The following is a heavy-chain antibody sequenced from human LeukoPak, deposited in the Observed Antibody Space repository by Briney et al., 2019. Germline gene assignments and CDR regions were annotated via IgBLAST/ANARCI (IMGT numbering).Heavy chain of an antibody. J-gene: IGHJ4*02. CDR1: GFTFSSYG. CDR2: ISYDGNNK. V-gene: IGHV3-30*18. D-gene: IGHD3-9*01. CDR3: AKQRYYDILTGDRYFDY. Sequence: GGSLRLSCAASGFTFSSYGMHWVRQAPGKGLEWVAVISYDGNNKYYADSVKGRFTISRDNSKYTLFLQMNSLSAEDTAIYYCAKQRYYDILTGDRYFDYWGQGTLVTVSS.